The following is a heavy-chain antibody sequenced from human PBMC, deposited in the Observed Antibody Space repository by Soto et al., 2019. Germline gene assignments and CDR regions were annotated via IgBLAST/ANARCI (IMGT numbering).Heavy chain of an antibody. CDR2: IIPIFGTA. V-gene: IGHV1-69*13. CDR3: ARVWQLVPPYYYYYGMDV. Sequence: GASVKVSCKASGGTLSSYAISWVRQAPGQGLEWVGGIIPIFGTANYAQKFQGRVTITADESTSTAYMELSSLRSEDTAVYYCARVWQLVPPYYYYYGMDVWGQGTTVTVS. D-gene: IGHD6-6*01. CDR1: GGTLSSYA. J-gene: IGHJ6*02.